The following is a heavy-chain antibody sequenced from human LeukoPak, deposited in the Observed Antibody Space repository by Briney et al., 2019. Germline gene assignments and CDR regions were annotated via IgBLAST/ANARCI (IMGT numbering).Heavy chain of an antibody. Sequence: PGGSLRLSFAASGFTFSSYAMSWVRQAPGKGLEWVSGISSNGASTYYVDSVEGRFTISRDNSKNTLFLQMNSLRAEDTAVYYCAKRGSVGTLGHFDYWGQGTLVTVSS. D-gene: IGHD6-13*01. CDR2: ISSNGAST. CDR3: AKRGSVGTLGHFDY. CDR1: GFTFSSYA. J-gene: IGHJ4*02. V-gene: IGHV3-23*01.